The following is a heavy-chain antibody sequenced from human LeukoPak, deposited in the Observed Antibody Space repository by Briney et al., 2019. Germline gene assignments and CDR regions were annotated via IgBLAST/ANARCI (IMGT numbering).Heavy chain of an antibody. V-gene: IGHV1-69*04. J-gene: IGHJ5*02. D-gene: IGHD1-26*01. CDR1: GGTFSSYA. CDR2: IIPILGIA. CDR3: ARDPRSYGNWFDP. Sequence: ASVKVSCKASGGTFSSYAISWVRQAPGQGLEWMGRIIPILGIANYAQKFQGRVTITADKSTSTAYMELSSLRPEDTAVYYCARDPRSYGNWFDPWGQGNLVTVSS.